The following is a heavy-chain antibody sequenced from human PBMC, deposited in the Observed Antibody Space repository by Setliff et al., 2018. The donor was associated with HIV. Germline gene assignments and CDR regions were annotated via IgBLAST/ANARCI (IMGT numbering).Heavy chain of an antibody. Sequence: PSVKVSCKTSGGTFSSHSFNWVRQTPGQGLQWMGGIIPFYAVANYAQRFRGSVTITADKSTSTVYMELSSLRSEDTAVYYCARPQWELGVDYYGMDVWGQGTTVTVSS. V-gene: IGHV1-69*10. CDR2: IIPFYAVA. CDR3: ARPQWELGVDYYGMDV. CDR1: GGTFSSHS. D-gene: IGHD1-26*01. J-gene: IGHJ6*02.